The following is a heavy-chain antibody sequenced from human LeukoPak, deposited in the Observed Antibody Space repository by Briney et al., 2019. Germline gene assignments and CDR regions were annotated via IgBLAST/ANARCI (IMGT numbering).Heavy chain of an antibody. D-gene: IGHD3-10*01. Sequence: GGSLRLSCAASGFTFSSYSMNWVRQAPGKGLEWVSSIISSSSYIYYADSVKGRFTISRDNAKNSLYLQMNSLRAEDTAVYYCARDRITMVRGVTDPLFGYYGMDVWGQGTTVTVSS. CDR2: IISSSSYI. V-gene: IGHV3-21*01. J-gene: IGHJ6*02. CDR3: ARDRITMVRGVTDPLFGYYGMDV. CDR1: GFTFSSYS.